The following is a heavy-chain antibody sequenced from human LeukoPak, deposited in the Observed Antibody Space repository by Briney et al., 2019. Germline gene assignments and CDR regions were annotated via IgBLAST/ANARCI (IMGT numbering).Heavy chain of an antibody. CDR3: ARDLVTVTKGFDI. CDR2: ISYIGST. J-gene: IGHJ3*02. V-gene: IGHV4-59*11. Sequence: SETLSLTCAVSADSFSSHYWTWIRQPPGKGLEWIGYISYIGSTNYNPSLKSRVTISVDTSKNQFSLKLSSVTAADTAVYYCARDLVTVTKGFDIWGQGTMVTVSS. D-gene: IGHD4-17*01. CDR1: ADSFSSHY.